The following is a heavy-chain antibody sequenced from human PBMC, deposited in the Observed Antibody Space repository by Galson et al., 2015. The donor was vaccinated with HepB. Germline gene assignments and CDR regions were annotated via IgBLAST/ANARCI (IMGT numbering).Heavy chain of an antibody. Sequence: QSGAEVKQPGESLRISCKGSGYSFPSYWISWVRQMPGKGLEWMGRIEPSDSYTNYSPSFQGHVTISADKSISTAYLQWSSLKASDTAMYYCATPHDIVATIGGSDAFDIWGQGTMVTVSS. D-gene: IGHD5-12*01. J-gene: IGHJ3*02. CDR3: ATPHDIVATIGGSDAFDI. CDR1: GYSFPSYW. V-gene: IGHV5-10-1*01. CDR2: IEPSDSYT.